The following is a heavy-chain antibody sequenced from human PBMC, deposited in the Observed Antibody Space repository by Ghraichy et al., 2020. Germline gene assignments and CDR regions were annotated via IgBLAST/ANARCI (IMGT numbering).Heavy chain of an antibody. V-gene: IGHV3-21*01. D-gene: IGHD2-2*01. CDR2: IYSTGKYI. CDR3: ARRAPYCGSTSCYDY. Sequence: GESLNISCVASGFSFSVFDMNWVRQAPGRGLEWVASIYSTGKYIYYADSVMGRFTISRDDSESSLYLQMDSLRAEDTAVYYCARRAPYCGSTSCYDYWGQGTLVTVSS. J-gene: IGHJ4*02. CDR1: GFSFSVFD.